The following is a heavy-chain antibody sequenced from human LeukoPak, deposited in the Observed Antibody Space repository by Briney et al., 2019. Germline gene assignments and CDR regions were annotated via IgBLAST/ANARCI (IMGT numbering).Heavy chain of an antibody. CDR3: SRNAYSSAYLGLDY. J-gene: IGHJ4*02. Sequence: GGSLRLSCAASGFTFSTYTMNWFRQAPGKGLEWVGFIRSKAYGGATEYAASVKGRFTISRDDSKSIDYLQMNSLKTEDTAVYYCSRNAYSSAYLGLDYWGQGTLVTVSS. CDR1: GFTFSTYT. CDR2: IRSKAYGGAT. V-gene: IGHV3-49*03. D-gene: IGHD3-22*01.